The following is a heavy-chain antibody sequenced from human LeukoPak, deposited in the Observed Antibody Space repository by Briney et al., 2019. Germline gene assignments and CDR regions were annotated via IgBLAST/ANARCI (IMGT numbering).Heavy chain of an antibody. CDR1: GGSFSGYY. J-gene: IGHJ4*02. CDR2: INHSGST. V-gene: IGHV4-34*01. Sequence: SETLSLTCAVYGGSFSGYYWSWIRQPPGKGLEWIGEINHSGSTNYNPSLKSRVTISVDTSKNQFSLKLSSVTAADTAVYYCARVRQWLVRGFDYWGQGTLVTVSS. CDR3: ARVRQWLVRGFDY. D-gene: IGHD6-19*01.